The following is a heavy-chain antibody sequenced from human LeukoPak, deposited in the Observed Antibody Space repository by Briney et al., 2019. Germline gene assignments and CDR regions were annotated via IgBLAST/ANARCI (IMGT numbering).Heavy chain of an antibody. CDR1: GYTFTSYD. CDR3: ARGPTIPNWFDP. J-gene: IGHJ5*02. CDR2: VNPNSGNT. D-gene: IGHD5-12*01. Sequence: ASVKVSCKASGYTFTSYDINWVRQATGQGLEWMGWVNPNSGNTGYAQKFQGRVTMTRNTSISTAYMELSSLRSEDTAVYYCARGPTIPNWFDPWGQGTLVTVSS. V-gene: IGHV1-8*01.